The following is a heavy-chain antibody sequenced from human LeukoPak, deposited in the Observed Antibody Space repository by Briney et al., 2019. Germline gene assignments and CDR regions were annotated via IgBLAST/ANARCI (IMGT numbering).Heavy chain of an antibody. J-gene: IGHJ4*02. D-gene: IGHD6-13*01. CDR2: IIPIFGTA. V-gene: IGHV1-69*13. Sequence: SVKVSCKASGYTFTSYGISWVRQAPGQGLEWMGGIIPIFGTANYAQKFQGRVTITADESTSTAYMELSSLRSEDTAVYYCARDPDIAAAAYGDLRDYWGQGTLVTVSS. CDR1: GYTFTSYG. CDR3: ARDPDIAAAAYGDLRDY.